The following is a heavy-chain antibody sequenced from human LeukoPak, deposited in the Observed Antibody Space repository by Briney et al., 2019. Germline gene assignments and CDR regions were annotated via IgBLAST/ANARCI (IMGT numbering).Heavy chain of an antibody. CDR2: INHSGST. CDR3: ARGGSSPYLYYSYYYMDV. J-gene: IGHJ6*03. D-gene: IGHD1-26*01. CDR1: GGSFSGYY. Sequence: SETLSLTCAVYGGSFSGYYWSWIRQPPGKGLEWIGEINHSGSTNYNPSLKSRVTISVDTSKNQFSLKLSSVTAADTAVYYCARGGSSPYLYYSYYYMDVWGKGTTVTVSS. V-gene: IGHV4-34*01.